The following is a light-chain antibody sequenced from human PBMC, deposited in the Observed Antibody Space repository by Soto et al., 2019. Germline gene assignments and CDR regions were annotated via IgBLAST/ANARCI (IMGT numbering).Light chain of an antibody. CDR1: SSDVGGYNY. V-gene: IGLV2-8*01. CDR2: EVN. CDR3: SSHAGSNSLV. J-gene: IGLJ2*01. Sequence: QSVLTQPPSASGSPGQSVTISCTGSSSDVGGYNYVSWYQHHPGKAPKLMIYEVNKRPSGVPDRFSGSKSGNTASLTVSGLQAEDEADYYCSSHAGSNSLVFGGGTKVTVL.